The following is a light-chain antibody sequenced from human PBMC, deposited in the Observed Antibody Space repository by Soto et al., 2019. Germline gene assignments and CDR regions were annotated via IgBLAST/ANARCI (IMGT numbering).Light chain of an antibody. CDR3: QQYRNWPRT. V-gene: IGKV3-15*01. Sequence: EIVLTQSPATLSFSPGERATLSCRSSQSVSSYLAWYQQKPGQAPRLLIYGASTRATDMPGRFSGRGSGTEFTLTISSLQSEDYAVYYCQQYRNWPRTFGQGTKV. CDR1: QSVSSY. CDR2: GAS. J-gene: IGKJ1*01.